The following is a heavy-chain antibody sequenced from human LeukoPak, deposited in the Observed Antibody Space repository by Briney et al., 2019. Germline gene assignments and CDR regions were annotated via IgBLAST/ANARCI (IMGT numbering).Heavy chain of an antibody. CDR1: GGSISSYY. CDR2: ICYSGST. D-gene: IGHD6-13*01. CDR3: ASVEAGYSGSWYAIDY. Sequence: SETLSLTCTVSGGSISSYYWSWIRQPPGKGLEWIGYICYSGSTNYNPSLKSRVTISVDTSKNKFSLKLSSVTAADTAVYYCASVEAGYSGSWYAIDYWGQGTLVTVSS. J-gene: IGHJ4*02. V-gene: IGHV4-59*01.